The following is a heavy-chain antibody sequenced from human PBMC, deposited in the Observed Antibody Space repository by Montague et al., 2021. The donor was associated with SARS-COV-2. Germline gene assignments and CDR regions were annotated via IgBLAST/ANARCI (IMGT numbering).Heavy chain of an antibody. V-gene: IGHV4-61*01. Sequence: SETLSLTCSVSGVSISSGSYYWSWVRQPPGKGLEWNGYVYHTGSTNYNPSLKSRVTLSIDTSKNQFSLNLTSVTAADAAVCYCVREKYYFDDSGSKWGQGTLVTV. CDR2: VYHTGST. D-gene: IGHD3-22*01. CDR3: VREKYYFDDSGSK. CDR1: GVSISSGSYY. J-gene: IGHJ4*02.